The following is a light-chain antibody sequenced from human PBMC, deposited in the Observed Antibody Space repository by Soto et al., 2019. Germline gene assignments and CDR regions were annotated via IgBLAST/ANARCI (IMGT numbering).Light chain of an antibody. CDR3: TSYAGSNNVV. Sequence: QSALTQPASVSGSPGQSITISCTGTSTDPATYDLVSWYQQHPGKAPQLIIYEVIKRPSGVPDRFSGSKSDNTASLTVSGLRAEDEADYYCTSYAGSNNVVFGGGTKVTVL. CDR1: STDPATYDL. V-gene: IGLV2-8*01. J-gene: IGLJ2*01. CDR2: EVI.